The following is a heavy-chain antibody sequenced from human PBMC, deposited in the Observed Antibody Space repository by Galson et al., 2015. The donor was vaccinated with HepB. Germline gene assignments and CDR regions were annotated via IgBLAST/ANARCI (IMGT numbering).Heavy chain of an antibody. CDR1: GFTFGSSP. CDR2: ITPSADRT. D-gene: IGHD2-21*02. V-gene: IGHV3-23*01. J-gene: IGHJ6*02. Sequence: SLRLSCAGSGFTFGSSPMTWVRQAPGKGLDWVSAITPSADRTFYADSVRGRFTISRGNSRNTLYLQMNSLRAEDTAVYFCAKGDWMDVWGQGTTVTVSS. CDR3: AKGDWMDV.